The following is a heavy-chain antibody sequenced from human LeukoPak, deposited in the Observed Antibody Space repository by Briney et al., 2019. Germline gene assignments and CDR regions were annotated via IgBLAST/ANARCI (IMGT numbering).Heavy chain of an antibody. CDR1: GGSFSGYY. CDR2: INHSGST. D-gene: IGHD2-15*01. J-gene: IGHJ4*02. V-gene: IGHV4-34*01. CDR3: ARGRGYCSGGSCYGRRVVDY. Sequence: SETLPLTCAVYGGSFSGYYWSWIRQPPGKGLEWIGEINHSGSTNYNPSLKSRVTISVDTSKNQFSLKLSSVTAADTAVYYCARGRGYCSGGSCYGRRVVDYWGQGTLVTVSS.